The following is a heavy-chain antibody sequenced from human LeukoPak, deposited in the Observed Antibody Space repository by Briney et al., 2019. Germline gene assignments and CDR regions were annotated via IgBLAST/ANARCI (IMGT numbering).Heavy chain of an antibody. CDR3: ARDRWVPVAGAVFYDDYGMDV. CDR1: GFTFCSYA. D-gene: IGHD6-19*01. Sequence: GRSLRLSCAASGFTFCSYAMHWVRPAPGQGLEWVAVISYDGSNKSYADSVKGRFTISKATSTTTMYLQINSLRAEDTAVYYCARDRWVPVAGAVFYDDYGMDVSGKGTTVTVSS. CDR2: ISYDGSNK. J-gene: IGHJ6*04. V-gene: IGHV3-30*04.